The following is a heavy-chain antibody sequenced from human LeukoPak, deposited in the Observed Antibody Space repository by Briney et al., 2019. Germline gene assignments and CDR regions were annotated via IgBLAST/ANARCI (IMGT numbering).Heavy chain of an antibody. CDR1: GFTFTSYA. CDR2: ISGSGGST. CDR3: AKGTYSSSWYSFDY. D-gene: IGHD6-13*01. V-gene: IGHV3-23*01. J-gene: IGHJ4*02. Sequence: PGGSLRLSCAASGFTFTSYAMSWVRQAPGKGLEWVSAISGSGGSTYYADSVKGRFTISRDNSKNTLYLQMNSLRDEDTAVYYCAKGTYSSSWYSFDYWGQGTLVTVSS.